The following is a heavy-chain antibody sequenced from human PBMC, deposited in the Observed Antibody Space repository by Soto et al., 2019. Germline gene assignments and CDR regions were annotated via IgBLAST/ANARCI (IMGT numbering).Heavy chain of an antibody. CDR3: ARGRKELGNDAFDI. V-gene: IGHV4-61*01. CDR1: GGSVSSGSYY. J-gene: IGHJ3*02. CDR2: IYYSGST. Sequence: SETLSLTCTVSGGSVSSGSYYWSWIRQPPGKGLEWIGYIYYSGSTNYNPSLKSRVTISVDTSKNQFSLKLSSVTAADTAVYYCARGRKELGNDAFDIWGQGTMVTVSS. D-gene: IGHD7-27*01.